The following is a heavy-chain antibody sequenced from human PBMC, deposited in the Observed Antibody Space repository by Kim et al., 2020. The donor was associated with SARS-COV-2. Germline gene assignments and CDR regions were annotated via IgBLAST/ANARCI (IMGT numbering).Heavy chain of an antibody. CDR3: ARVPGYSSSIDY. V-gene: IGHV4-59*01. Sequence: SETLSLTCTVSGGSISSYYWSWIRQPPGKGLEWIGYIYYSGSTNYNPSLKSRVTISVDTSKNQFSLKLSSVTAADTAVYYCARVPGYSSSIDYWGQGTLVTVSS. D-gene: IGHD6-13*01. CDR1: GGSISSYY. J-gene: IGHJ4*02. CDR2: IYYSGST.